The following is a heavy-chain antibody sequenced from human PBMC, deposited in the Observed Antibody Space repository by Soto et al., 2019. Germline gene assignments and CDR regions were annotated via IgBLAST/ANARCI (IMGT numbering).Heavy chain of an antibody. J-gene: IGHJ3*02. CDR3: ARGVYGSGNYYTGPSAFDI. Sequence: QMQLEQCGAEVKKPGSSVKVSCKASGGTLSDHGVAWLRQAPGQGLEWMGGTIPVFNTAKYAQKFQGRVTVTADKFTNIAYMELSSLRSEDTAFYFCARGVYGSGNYYTGPSAFDIWGQGTMVIVSS. V-gene: IGHV1-69*06. CDR1: GGTLSDHG. CDR2: TIPVFNTA. D-gene: IGHD3-10*01.